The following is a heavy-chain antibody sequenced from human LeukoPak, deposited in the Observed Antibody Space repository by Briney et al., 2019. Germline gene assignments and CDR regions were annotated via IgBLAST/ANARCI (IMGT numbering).Heavy chain of an antibody. CDR3: VAVPETDFWIGFYLDY. D-gene: IGHD3-3*01. J-gene: IGHJ4*02. V-gene: IGHV3-9*01. CDR1: GFTFDDYA. Sequence: AGGSLRLSCVASGFTFDDYAMHWVRQAPGKGLEWVSGITWHSENIDYGDSVKGRFTISRDNAKNSLYSQMNSLRAEDTALYFCVAVPETDFWIGFYLDYWGQGTLVTVSP. CDR2: ITWHSENI.